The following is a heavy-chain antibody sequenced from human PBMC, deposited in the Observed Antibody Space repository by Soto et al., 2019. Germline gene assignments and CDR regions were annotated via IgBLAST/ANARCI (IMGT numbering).Heavy chain of an antibody. CDR3: ARDPYGDYNYYYGMDV. J-gene: IGHJ6*02. V-gene: IGHV3-48*02. CDR2: IISSSSTI. CDR1: EFTFSSYS. Sequence: GGSLRLSCAASEFTFSSYSMNWVRQAPGKGLEWVSYIISSSSTIYYADSVKGRFTISRDNAKNSLYLQMNSLRDEDTAVYYCARDPYGDYNYYYGMDVWGQGTTVTVSS. D-gene: IGHD4-17*01.